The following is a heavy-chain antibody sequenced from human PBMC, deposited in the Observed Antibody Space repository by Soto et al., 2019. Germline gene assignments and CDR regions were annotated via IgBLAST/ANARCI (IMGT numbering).Heavy chain of an antibody. CDR1: GYTFTSYG. J-gene: IGHJ6*02. V-gene: IGHV1-18*01. D-gene: IGHD3-22*01. CDR3: ARGGYYDSSGSRNYFYYGTNV. CDR2: VSPYDGYT. Sequence: GASVKVSCKASGYTFTSYGISWVRQAPGQGLEWLGWVSPYDGYTNYAQILQGRVSMTTDTSTKTAYMEVRSLRSDDTAVYYCARGGYYDSSGSRNYFYYGTNVWGQGTTVTVSS.